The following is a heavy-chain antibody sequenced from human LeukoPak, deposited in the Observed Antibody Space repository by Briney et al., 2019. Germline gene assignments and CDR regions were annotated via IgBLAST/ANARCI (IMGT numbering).Heavy chain of an antibody. V-gene: IGHV4-39*07. D-gene: IGHD6-13*01. CDR3: AREYRSSWYLNWFDP. Sequence: SETLSLTCTVSGGSISSSSYYWGWIRQPPGKGLEWIGSIYYSGSTYYNPSLKSRVTISIDTSKNQFSLKLSSVTAADTAVYYCAREYRSSWYLNWFDPWGQGTLVTVSS. CDR2: IYYSGST. CDR1: GGSISSSSYY. J-gene: IGHJ5*02.